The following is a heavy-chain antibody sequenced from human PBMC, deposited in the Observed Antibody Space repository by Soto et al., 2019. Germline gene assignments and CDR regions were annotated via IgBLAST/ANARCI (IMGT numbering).Heavy chain of an antibody. CDR1: GGAFSSYA. J-gene: IGHJ4*02. Sequence: SVKVSCKASGGAFSSYAISWVRQAPGQGLEWMGGIMPIFGTTNYAQKFQGRVTITADESTSTAYMELSSLRSEDTAVYYCARRIHSSGWNYFDYWGQGTLVTVSS. D-gene: IGHD6-19*01. CDR2: IMPIFGTT. CDR3: ARRIHSSGWNYFDY. V-gene: IGHV1-69*13.